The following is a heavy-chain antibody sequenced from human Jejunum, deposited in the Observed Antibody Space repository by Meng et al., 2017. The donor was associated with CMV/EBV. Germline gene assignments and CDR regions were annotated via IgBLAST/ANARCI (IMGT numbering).Heavy chain of an antibody. CDR1: CSSYW. D-gene: IGHD2-8*02. CDR3: AKRDCTGSSCHYYFDY. CDR2: LSPDGTST. J-gene: IGHJ4*02. Sequence: CSSYWMHWVRQAPGKGLVWGARLSPDGTSTTYADYVKGRLIVSRDNAKNTVYLQMNSLRAEDTAVYYCAKRDCTGSSCHYYFDYWGQGALVTVSS. V-gene: IGHV3-74*03.